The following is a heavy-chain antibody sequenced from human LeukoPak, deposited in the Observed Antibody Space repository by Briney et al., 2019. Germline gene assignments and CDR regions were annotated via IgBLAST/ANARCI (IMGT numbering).Heavy chain of an antibody. CDR2: ISGSSSYI. CDR1: GFSFSKYT. D-gene: IGHD5-18*01. J-gene: IGHJ3*02. CDR3: ARDPGYSYGYGDAFDI. Sequence: PGGSLRLSCAASGFSFSKYTMNWVRQAPGKGLEWVSSISGSSSYIYYADSMKGRFTISRDNAKNSLYLQVNSLRAEGTAVYYCARDPGYSYGYGDAFDIWGQGTMIIVSS. V-gene: IGHV3-21*01.